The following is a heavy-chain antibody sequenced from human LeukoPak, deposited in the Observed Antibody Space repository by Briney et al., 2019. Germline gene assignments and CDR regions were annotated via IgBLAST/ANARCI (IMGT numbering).Heavy chain of an antibody. Sequence: PSETLSLTCTVSGGSISSSSYYWGWIRQPPGRGLECIGSIYYSGSTYYNPSLKSRVTISVDTSKNQFSLKLSSVTAADTAVYYCARDSGYCSGGSCYDYYGMDVWGQGTTVTVSS. V-gene: IGHV4-39*07. CDR2: IYYSGST. J-gene: IGHJ6*02. D-gene: IGHD2-15*01. CDR1: GGSISSSSYY. CDR3: ARDSGYCSGGSCYDYYGMDV.